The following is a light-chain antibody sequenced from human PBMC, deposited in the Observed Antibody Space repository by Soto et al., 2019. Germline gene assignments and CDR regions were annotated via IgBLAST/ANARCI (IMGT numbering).Light chain of an antibody. V-gene: IGLV1-44*01. CDR2: NNN. CDR1: GSNIASNT. Sequence: QSALTQPPSASGTPGQGVTISCSGSGSNIASNTVNWYQHLPGTAPKLLIYNNNQRPSGVPDRFSGSKSGTSASLAISGLQSEDEADYYCATWDDSLNGVVFGGGTQLTVL. J-gene: IGLJ3*02. CDR3: ATWDDSLNGVV.